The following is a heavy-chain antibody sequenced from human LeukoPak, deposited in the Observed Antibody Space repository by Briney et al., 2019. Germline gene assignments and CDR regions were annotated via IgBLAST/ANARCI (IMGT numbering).Heavy chain of an antibody. CDR1: GFTFSSYD. D-gene: IGHD2-15*01. CDR3: AKRGGTESFYYYYYMDV. Sequence: GGSLGLSCAASGFTFSSYDMTWVRQTPGKGLEWVALISRSGGTTYYAGSVKGRFTISRDNSKNTLYLQMNSLRAEDTAEYYCAKRGGTESFYYYYYMDVWGKGTTVTVSS. V-gene: IGHV3-23*01. J-gene: IGHJ6*03. CDR2: ISRSGGTT.